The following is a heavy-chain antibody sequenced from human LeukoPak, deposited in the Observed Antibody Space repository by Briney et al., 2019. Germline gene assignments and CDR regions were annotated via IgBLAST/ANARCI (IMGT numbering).Heavy chain of an antibody. D-gene: IGHD3-10*01. CDR3: ARSDGYGLVDI. CDR2: INRSGST. J-gene: IGHJ3*02. Sequence: PSETLSLTCAVYGGSFSGYYWSWIRQPPGKGLEWIGEINRSGSTNYNPSLKSRVTISVDTSKNQFSLKLSSVTAADTAVYYCARSDGYGLVDIWGQGTMVTVSS. CDR1: GGSFSGYY. V-gene: IGHV4-34*01.